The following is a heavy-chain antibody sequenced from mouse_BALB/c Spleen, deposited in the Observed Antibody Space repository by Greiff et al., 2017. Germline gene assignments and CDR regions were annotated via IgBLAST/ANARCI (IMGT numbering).Heavy chain of an antibody. Sequence: VQLQQSGAELVKPGASVKLSCTASGFNITDTYMHWVKQRPEQGLEWIGRIDPANGNTKYDPKFQGKATITADTSSNTAYLQLSSLTSEDTAVYYCARDYGSSPYAMDYWGQGTSVTVSS. CDR1: GFNITDTY. V-gene: IGHV14-3*02. D-gene: IGHD1-1*01. J-gene: IGHJ4*01. CDR3: ARDYGSSPYAMDY. CDR2: IDPANGNT.